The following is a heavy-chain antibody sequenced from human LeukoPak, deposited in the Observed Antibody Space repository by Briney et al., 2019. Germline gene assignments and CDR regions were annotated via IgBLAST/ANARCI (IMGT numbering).Heavy chain of an antibody. CDR2: ISAYNGNT. Sequence: ASVKVSCKASGYTFTSYGISWVRQAPGQGLEWMGWISAYNGNTNYAQKLQGRVTMTTDTSTSTAYMELRSLRSDDTAVYYCAREPPSPYYDILTGYYPFDYWGRGTLVTVSS. V-gene: IGHV1-18*04. D-gene: IGHD3-9*01. CDR3: AREPPSPYYDILTGYYPFDY. J-gene: IGHJ4*02. CDR1: GYTFTSYG.